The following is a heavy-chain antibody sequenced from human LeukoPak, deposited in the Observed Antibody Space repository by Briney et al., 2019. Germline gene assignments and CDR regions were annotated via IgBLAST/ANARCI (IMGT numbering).Heavy chain of an antibody. CDR3: ARAVAGVHWLDP. V-gene: IGHV3-13*01. CDR1: GFTFSSYD. Sequence: GSLRLSCAASGFTFSSYDLHWVRQGTGKGLEWASGIDTAGDTYYPDSVKGRFTMSRENGKNSLYLQMNSLRAGDTAVYYCARAVAGVHWLDPWGQGTLVTVSS. CDR2: IDTAGDT. J-gene: IGHJ5*02. D-gene: IGHD6-19*01.